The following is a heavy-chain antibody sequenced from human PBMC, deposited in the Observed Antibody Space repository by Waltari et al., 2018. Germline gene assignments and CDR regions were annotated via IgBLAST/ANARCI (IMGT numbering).Heavy chain of an antibody. CDR1: GGTFSSYA. CDR3: ASFRRAARPEAFDI. V-gene: IGHV1-69*01. Sequence: QVQLVQSGAEVKKPGSSVKVSCKASGGTFSSYAISWVRQAPGQGLEWMGGIIPIFGTANYAQKFQGRVTITADESTSTAYLELSSLRSEDTAVYYCASFRRAARPEAFDIWGQGTMVTVSS. CDR2: IIPIFGTA. D-gene: IGHD6-6*01. J-gene: IGHJ3*02.